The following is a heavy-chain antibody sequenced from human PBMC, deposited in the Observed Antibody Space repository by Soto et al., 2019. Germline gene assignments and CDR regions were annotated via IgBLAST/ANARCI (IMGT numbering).Heavy chain of an antibody. Sequence: ASVKVSCKASGYTFTSYYMHWVRQAPGQGLEWMGRINPSSGNTNYSQKFQGRVTITRDTSTSTAYMELSSLRSEDTAVYYCARDFRYDILTGYYNPLAFDYWGQGTLVTVSS. CDR1: GYTFTSYY. J-gene: IGHJ4*02. V-gene: IGHV1-46*01. D-gene: IGHD3-9*01. CDR2: INPSSGNT. CDR3: ARDFRYDILTGYYNPLAFDY.